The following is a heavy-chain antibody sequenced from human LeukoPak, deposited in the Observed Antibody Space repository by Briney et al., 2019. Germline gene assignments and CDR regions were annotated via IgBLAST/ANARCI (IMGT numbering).Heavy chain of an antibody. J-gene: IGHJ4*02. CDR1: GFTFSSYA. CDR3: AKYLISQRITGTTNTDY. V-gene: IGHV3-23*01. Sequence: GGSLRLSFAASGFTFSSYAMGWVRQAPGKGLEWVSAISGSGGSTYYADSVKGRFTISRDNSKNTLYLQMNSLRAEDTAVYYCAKYLISQRITGTTNTDYWGQGTLVTVSS. CDR2: ISGSGGST. D-gene: IGHD1-7*01.